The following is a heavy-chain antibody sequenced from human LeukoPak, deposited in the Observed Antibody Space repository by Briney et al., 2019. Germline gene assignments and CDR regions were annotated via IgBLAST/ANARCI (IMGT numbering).Heavy chain of an antibody. D-gene: IGHD6-19*01. V-gene: IGHV1-8*01. J-gene: IGHJ6*02. Sequence: GASVKVSCKASGYTFTSYDINWVRQATGQGLEWMGWMNPNSGNTGHAQKFQGRVTMTRNTSISTAYMELSSLRSEDTAVYYCARGRLAVAGTYYYYGMDVWGQGTTVTVSS. CDR2: MNPNSGNT. CDR3: ARGRLAVAGTYYYYGMDV. CDR1: GYTFTSYD.